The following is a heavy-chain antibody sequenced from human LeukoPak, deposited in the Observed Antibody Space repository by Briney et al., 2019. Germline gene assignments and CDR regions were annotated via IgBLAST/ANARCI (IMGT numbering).Heavy chain of an antibody. Sequence: PGGSLRLSCAVSGFTFSSYEMNWVRQAPGKGLEWVSVIYSGGSTYYADSVKGRFTISRDNSKNTLYLQMNSLRAEDTAVYYCVCGYSYGYPFDYWGQGTLVTVSS. D-gene: IGHD5-18*01. V-gene: IGHV3-53*01. CDR1: GFTFSSYE. CDR2: IYSGGST. J-gene: IGHJ4*02. CDR3: VCGYSYGYPFDY.